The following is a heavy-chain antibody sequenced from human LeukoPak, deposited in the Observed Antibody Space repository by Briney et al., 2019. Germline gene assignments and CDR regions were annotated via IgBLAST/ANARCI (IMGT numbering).Heavy chain of an antibody. J-gene: IGHJ2*01. V-gene: IGHV4-38-2*02. D-gene: IGHD2-15*01. Sequence: SETLSLTCTVSGYSIAPGFFWAWIRQPPGGGLEWIGSLYHSGTTYYNTSLKSRISTSVDTSKNQFSLKLRLVTAADTAVYYCARVEVPRDINDWYFDLWGRGTLVTVSS. CDR1: GYSIAPGFF. CDR3: ARVEVPRDINDWYFDL. CDR2: LYHSGTT.